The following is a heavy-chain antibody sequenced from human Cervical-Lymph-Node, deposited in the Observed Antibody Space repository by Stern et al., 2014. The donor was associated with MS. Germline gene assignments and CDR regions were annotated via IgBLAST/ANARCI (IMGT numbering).Heavy chain of an antibody. Sequence: GQSGAEVKKPGESLKISCKGSGYRITSYWICLVRQMPGKGIEWMGIIYPGDSDTSNCTSITSQVTISADQSTSTDYLQWSSLKASDTAXDXXAXHXXAEGIDYWGQXTLVTVSS. CDR1: GYRITSYW. CDR2: IYPGDSDT. D-gene: IGHD3-10*01. V-gene: IGHV5-51*01. CDR3: AXHXXAEGIDY. J-gene: IGHJ4*02.